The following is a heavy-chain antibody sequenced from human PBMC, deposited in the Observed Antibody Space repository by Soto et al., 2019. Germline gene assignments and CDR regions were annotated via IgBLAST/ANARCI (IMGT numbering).Heavy chain of an antibody. D-gene: IGHD3-22*01. CDR3: ARWGDSDSSGIFDY. J-gene: IGHJ4*02. Sequence: QVHLVQSGAEVKKPGASVKVSCEASGYTFTTYSMHWVRQAPGQRLEWMGWINTGSGNTKYSQKFQGRVTITRDTSASTAYMELRSLRSEDTAVYYCARWGDSDSSGIFDYWGQGTLVTVSS. V-gene: IGHV1-3*04. CDR2: INTGSGNT. CDR1: GYTFTTYS.